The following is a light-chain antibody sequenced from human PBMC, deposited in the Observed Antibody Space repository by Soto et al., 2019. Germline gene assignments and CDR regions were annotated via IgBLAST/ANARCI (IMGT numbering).Light chain of an antibody. CDR2: DAS. Sequence: DIQMTQSPSTLSASVGDRVTITCRASQSVRSWLAWYQQKPGRAPKFLIYDASSLESGVPSRFSGSGSGTEFTLTISNLQPDDFATYYCQQYETFSGTFGPGTKVDIK. J-gene: IGKJ1*01. CDR1: QSVRSW. V-gene: IGKV1-5*01. CDR3: QQYETFSGT.